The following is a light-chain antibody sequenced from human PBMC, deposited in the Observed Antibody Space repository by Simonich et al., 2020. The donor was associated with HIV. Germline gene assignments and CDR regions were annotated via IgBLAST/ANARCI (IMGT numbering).Light chain of an antibody. V-gene: IGLV2-14*01. Sequence: QSALTQPASVSGSPGQSITFSCTGTSSDVGGYNYVSWYQQHPGKAPQLMIFDVSKRPSGISNRFSGSKSGNTASLTISGLQAEDEADYYCSSYRSSGTLVFGGRTKLTVL. CDR2: DVS. J-gene: IGLJ3*02. CDR1: SSDVGGYNY. CDR3: SSYRSSGTLV.